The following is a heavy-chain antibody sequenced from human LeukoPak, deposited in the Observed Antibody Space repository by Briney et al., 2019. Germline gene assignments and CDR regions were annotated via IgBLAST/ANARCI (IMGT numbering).Heavy chain of an antibody. J-gene: IGHJ4*02. Sequence: PSETLSLTCTVSGGSISSSSYYWSWIRQPPGKGLEWIGEINHSGSTNYNPSLKSRVTISVDTSKNQFSLKLSSVTAADTAVYYCARAGPDHYSFDYWGQGTLVTVSS. CDR2: INHSGST. CDR1: GGSISSSSYY. CDR3: ARAGPDHYSFDY. D-gene: IGHD2-15*01. V-gene: IGHV4-39*07.